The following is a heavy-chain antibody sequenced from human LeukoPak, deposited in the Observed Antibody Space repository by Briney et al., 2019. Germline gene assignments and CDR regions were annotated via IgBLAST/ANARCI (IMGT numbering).Heavy chain of an antibody. CDR3: ARDLRNGILGIEGVFYT. CDR2: ISAYNGNT. CDR1: DHTFFTDG. V-gene: IGHV1-18*01. J-gene: IGHJ3*02. D-gene: IGHD2-8*01. Sequence: GASVKLSYNAVDHTFFTDGIIRWGLAPGQGLEWMGWISAYNGNTNYAQKLQGRVTMTTDTSTSTAYMQLRCLRSDDTAVYYCARDLRNGILGIEGVFYTWGQGTMVTVSS.